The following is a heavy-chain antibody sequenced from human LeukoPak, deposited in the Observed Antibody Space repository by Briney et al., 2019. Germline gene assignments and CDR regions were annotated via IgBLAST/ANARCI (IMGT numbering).Heavy chain of an antibody. V-gene: IGHV4-34*01. CDR2: ISHEGDS. Sequence: SETLSLTCAVYGVSLSGYYWSWIRQSPEKGLEWIGEISHEGDSIYNPSLKSRLTLSVDMSKNQFSLKLRSVTAADTAVYYCARGRNYVSDFYFDVWGKGTTVIVSS. J-gene: IGHJ6*03. D-gene: IGHD1-7*01. CDR1: GVSLSGYY. CDR3: ARGRNYVSDFYFDV.